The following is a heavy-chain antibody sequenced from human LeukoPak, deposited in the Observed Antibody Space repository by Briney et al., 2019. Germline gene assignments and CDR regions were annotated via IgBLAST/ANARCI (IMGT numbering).Heavy chain of an antibody. CDR3: AKGSGYEAQYYYYYMDV. D-gene: IGHD5-12*01. CDR2: ISAYNGNT. V-gene: IGHV1-18*01. CDR1: GYTFTSYG. J-gene: IGHJ6*03. Sequence: GSVKVSCKASGYTFTSYGISWVRQAPGQGLEWMGWISAYNGNTNYAQKLQGRVTMTTDTSTSTAYMELRSLRSDDTAVYYCAKGSGYEAQYYYYYMDVWGKGTTVTISS.